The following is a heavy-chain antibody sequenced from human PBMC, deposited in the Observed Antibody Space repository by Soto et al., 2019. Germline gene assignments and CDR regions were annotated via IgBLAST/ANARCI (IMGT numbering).Heavy chain of an antibody. Sequence: EMQLVESGGGLIQPGGSLRLSCAASGFTVGTNYMSWVRQAPGKGLEWVSVIYSGGNTYHADSVRGRFTISRDDSKNTLYLQMNSLRAEDTAVYYCARDRDGYNSHFDLWGRGTLVTVSS. D-gene: IGHD5-12*01. CDR2: IYSGGNT. CDR3: ARDRDGYNSHFDL. CDR1: GFTVGTNY. J-gene: IGHJ2*01. V-gene: IGHV3-53*01.